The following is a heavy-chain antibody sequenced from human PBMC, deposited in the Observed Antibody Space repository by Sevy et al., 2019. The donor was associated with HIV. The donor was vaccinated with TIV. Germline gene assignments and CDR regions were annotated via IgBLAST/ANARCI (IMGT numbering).Heavy chain of an antibody. V-gene: IGHV3-7*01. CDR3: SGRARTSTFGGGAY. D-gene: IGHD3-16*01. CDR1: GFTFSIYW. CDR2: INQDGSEK. Sequence: GGSLRLSCATSGFTFSIYWMNWVRQTPGKGLERVANINQDGSEKYYVDSVKGRFTISRDNAKNSVYLQMNSLRAEDTAVYYCSGRARTSTFGGGAYWGQGTLVTVSS. J-gene: IGHJ4*02.